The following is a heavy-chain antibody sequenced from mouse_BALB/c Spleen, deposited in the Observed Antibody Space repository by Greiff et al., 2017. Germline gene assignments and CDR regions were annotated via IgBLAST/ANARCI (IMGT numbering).Heavy chain of an antibody. Sequence: EVQRVESGGGLVQPGGSLKLSCAASGFTFSSYGMSWVRQTPDKRLELVATINSNGGSTYYPDSVKGRFTISRDNAKNTLYLQMSSLKSEDTAMYYCARDPHYYGSFDYWGQGTTLTVSS. V-gene: IGHV5-6-3*01. CDR3: ARDPHYYGSFDY. CDR1: GFTFSSYG. CDR2: INSNGGST. J-gene: IGHJ2*01. D-gene: IGHD1-1*01.